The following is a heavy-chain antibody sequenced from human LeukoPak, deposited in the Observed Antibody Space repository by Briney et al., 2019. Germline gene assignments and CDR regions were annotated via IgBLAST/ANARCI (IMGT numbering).Heavy chain of an antibody. V-gene: IGHV3-48*03. J-gene: IGHJ3*02. CDR2: ISSSGSTI. D-gene: IGHD3-22*01. CDR1: GFTFSSYE. CDR3: ASGHYPEGAFDI. Sequence: PGGSLRLSCAASGFTFSSYEVNWVRQAPGKGLEWVSYISSSGSTIYYADSVKGRFTISRDNAKNSLYLQMNSLRAEDTAVYYCASGHYPEGAFDIWGQGTMVTVSS.